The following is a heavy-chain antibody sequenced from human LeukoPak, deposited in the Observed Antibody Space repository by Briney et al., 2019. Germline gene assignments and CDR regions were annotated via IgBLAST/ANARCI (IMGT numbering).Heavy chain of an antibody. J-gene: IGHJ4*02. CDR1: GGSISSYY. D-gene: IGHD3-22*01. CDR3: ARVRSDYYDSTAGGFDY. Sequence: SETLSLTCTVSGGSISSYYWSWIRQPAGKGLEWIGRIYTSGSTNYNPSLKSRFTISVDTSKNQFSLKLSSVTAADTAVYYCARVRSDYYDSTAGGFDYWGQGTLVTVSS. CDR2: IYTSGST. V-gene: IGHV4-4*07.